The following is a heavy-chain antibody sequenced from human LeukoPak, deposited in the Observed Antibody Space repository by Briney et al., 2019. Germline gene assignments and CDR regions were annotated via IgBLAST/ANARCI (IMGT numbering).Heavy chain of an antibody. CDR3: ARYVPVKTGTTRASFDY. V-gene: IGHV4-34*01. D-gene: IGHD1-1*01. CDR2: INHSGNT. J-gene: IGHJ4*02. Sequence: SSETLSLTCAVYGGSFSGYYWSWIRQPPGKGLEWIGEINHSGNTNDNPSLKSRVTMSVDTSKSQFSLNLRSVTAADTAVYYCARYVPVKTGTTRASFDYWGQGTLVTVSS. CDR1: GGSFSGYY.